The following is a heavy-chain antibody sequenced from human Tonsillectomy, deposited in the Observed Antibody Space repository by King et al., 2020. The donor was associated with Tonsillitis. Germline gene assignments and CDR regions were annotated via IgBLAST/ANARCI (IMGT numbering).Heavy chain of an antibody. CDR1: EYTLADLA. J-gene: IGHJ4*02. CDR2: LDPENGDI. D-gene: IGHD5-12*01. V-gene: IGHV1-24*01. CDR3: ATGSEWLRFKTGFDY. Sequence: VQLVQSGAEVKKPGASVKVSCKVSEYTLADLAMHWVRQAPGKGPEWMGGLDPENGDIIYAQKFQGRITVTEDTSADIAYMELSSLRSEDTAVYYCATGSEWLRFKTGFDYWGQGTLVTVSS.